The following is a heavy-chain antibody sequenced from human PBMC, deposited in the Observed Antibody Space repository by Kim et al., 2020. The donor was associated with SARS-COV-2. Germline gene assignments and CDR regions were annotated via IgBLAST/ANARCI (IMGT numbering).Heavy chain of an antibody. D-gene: IGHD6-13*01. V-gene: IGHV3-53*04. J-gene: IGHJ6*02. CDR3: ARVAAASYYYYYYGMDV. Sequence: VKGRFTISRHNSKNTLYLQMNSLRAEDTAVYYCARVAAASYYYYYYGMDVWGQGTTVTVSS.